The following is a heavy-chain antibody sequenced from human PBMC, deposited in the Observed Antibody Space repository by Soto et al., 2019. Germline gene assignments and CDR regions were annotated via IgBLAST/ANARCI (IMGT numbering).Heavy chain of an antibody. CDR3: ARGSQGGIYGMDV. J-gene: IGHJ6*02. D-gene: IGHD3-16*01. CDR1: GYTFTSYY. Sequence: ASVKVSCKASGYTFTSYYMHWVRQAPGQGLEWMGIINPSGGSTSYAQKFQGRVTRTRDTSTSTVYMVLSSLRSEDTAVYYCARGSQGGIYGMDVWGQGTTVTVSS. CDR2: INPSGGST. V-gene: IGHV1-46*01.